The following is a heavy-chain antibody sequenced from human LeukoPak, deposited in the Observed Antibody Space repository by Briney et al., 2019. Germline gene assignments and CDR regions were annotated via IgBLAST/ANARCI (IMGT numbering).Heavy chain of an antibody. CDR2: MRSKTQNYAT. J-gene: IGHJ4*02. Sequence: GGSLRLSCASSGSTISDSGMHWVRQAAGEGVEWVGRMRSKTQNYATAYAASVKGRFTISKDDSKNTAFLQMNSLKTEDTAVYHCTNYDDSSDLWGYWGQGTLVTVSS. D-gene: IGHD3-22*01. V-gene: IGHV3-73*01. CDR3: TNYDDSSDLWGY. CDR1: GSTISDSG.